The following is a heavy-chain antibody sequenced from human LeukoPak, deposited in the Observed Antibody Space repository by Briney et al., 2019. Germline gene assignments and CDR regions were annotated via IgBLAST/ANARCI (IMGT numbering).Heavy chain of an antibody. CDR1: GGSISSYY. J-gene: IGHJ6*02. D-gene: IGHD3-10*01. Sequence: PSETLSLTCTVSGGSISSYYWSWIRQPPGKGLEWIGYIYYSGSTNYNPSLKSRVTISVDTSKNQFSLKLSSVPAADTAVCYCARGPGGYRWFGELFPNPAPNYYYGMDVWGQGTTVTVSS. CDR2: IYYSGST. V-gene: IGHV4-59*01. CDR3: ARGPGGYRWFGELFPNPAPNYYYGMDV.